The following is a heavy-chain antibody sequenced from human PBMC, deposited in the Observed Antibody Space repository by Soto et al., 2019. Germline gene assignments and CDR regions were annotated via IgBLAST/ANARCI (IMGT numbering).Heavy chain of an antibody. CDR1: GGSLRSGGYS. Sequence: ASETLSLTCTVSGGSLRSGGYSWRWIRQPPGKGLEWIGYIYHSGSTYYNPSLKSRVTISLDRSKNHFSLKLSSVSAADTAVYYCARAQWLVLDYWGQGTLVTVSS. V-gene: IGHV4-30-2*01. D-gene: IGHD6-19*01. CDR3: ARAQWLVLDY. CDR2: IYHSGST. J-gene: IGHJ4*02.